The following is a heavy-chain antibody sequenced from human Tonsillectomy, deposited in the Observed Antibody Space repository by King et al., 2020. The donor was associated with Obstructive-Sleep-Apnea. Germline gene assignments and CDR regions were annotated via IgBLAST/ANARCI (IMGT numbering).Heavy chain of an antibody. CDR1: GGSISSSSYY. Sequence: QLQESGPGLVKPSETLSLTCTVSGGSISSSSYYWSWIRQPPGKGLEWIGSIYYSGSTYYNPSLKSRVTISLDTSKNQFSLKLSSVTAADTAVYYCAREGRWXXFRXDDYWGQGTLVTVSS. CDR2: IYYSGST. J-gene: IGHJ4*02. CDR3: AREGRWXXFRXDDY. V-gene: IGHV4-39*07. D-gene: IGHD5-24*01.